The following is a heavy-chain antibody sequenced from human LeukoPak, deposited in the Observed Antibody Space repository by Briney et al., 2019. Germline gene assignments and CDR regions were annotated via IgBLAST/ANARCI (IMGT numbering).Heavy chain of an antibody. V-gene: IGHV3-23*01. CDR2: ISGSATGT. CDR1: GVALCSYV. J-gene: IGHJ4*02. D-gene: IGHD1-26*01. CDR3: AKAEVGPLDY. Sequence: QSGGSLRLACTASGVALCSYVMSWVPLAPGEGLGWVSAISGSATGTFYADSVKGRFTISTDNSKNTLYLQMNSLRVEDTALYYCAKAEVGPLDYWGQGTLVTVSS.